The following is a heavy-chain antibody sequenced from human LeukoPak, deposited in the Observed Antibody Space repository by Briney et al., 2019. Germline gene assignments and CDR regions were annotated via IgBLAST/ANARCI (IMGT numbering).Heavy chain of an antibody. J-gene: IGHJ4*02. V-gene: IGHV4-59*08. D-gene: IGHD2-15*01. CDR2: IYYTGNT. CDR3: ARHECGGSCYPEDY. CDR1: GGSISNYY. Sequence: SETLSLTCTVSGGSISNYYWSWIRQSPGKGLEWIGYIYYTGNTNYNPSLESRVIISVDTSMNQFSLKLSSVTAADTAVYYCARHECGGSCYPEDYWGQGTLVTVSS.